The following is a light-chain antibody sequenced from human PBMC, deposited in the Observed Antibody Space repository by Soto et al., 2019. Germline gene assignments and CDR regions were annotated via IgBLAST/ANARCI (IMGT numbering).Light chain of an antibody. CDR3: KQTYKTPLH. Sequence: DIQMTQSPSSLSASVGDRVTITCRASQTIATFLNWYQQRPGQAPRLLIYAASNLDKGVPSTFSGSGSETVFTLTISSLQLKVFATFFCKQTYKTPLHLGQGTKLNIK. V-gene: IGKV1-39*01. CDR1: QTIATF. CDR2: AAS. J-gene: IGKJ2*01.